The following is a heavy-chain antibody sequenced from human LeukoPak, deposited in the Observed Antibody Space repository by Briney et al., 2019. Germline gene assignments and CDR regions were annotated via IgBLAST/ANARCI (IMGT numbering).Heavy chain of an antibody. CDR1: GGSTSSSNW. V-gene: IGHV4-4*02. J-gene: IGHJ3*02. Sequence: SETLSLTCAVSGGSTSSSNWWSWVRQPPGKGLEWIGEIYHSGSTNYNPSLKSRVTISVDKSKNQFSLKLSSVTAADTAVYYRARDCRNNYSYHDAFDIWGQGTMVTVSS. CDR3: ARDCRNNYSYHDAFDI. CDR2: IYHSGST. D-gene: IGHD2-15*01.